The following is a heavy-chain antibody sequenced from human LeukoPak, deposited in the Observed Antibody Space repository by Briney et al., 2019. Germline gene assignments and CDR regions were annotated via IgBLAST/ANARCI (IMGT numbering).Heavy chain of an antibody. V-gene: IGHV3-21*01. Sequence: PGGSLRLSCAASGFTFSSCSMNWVRQAPGKGLEWVSSISSSSSYIYYADSVKGRFTISRDNAKNSLYLQMNSLRAEDTAVYYCARDRYDILTHDWFDPWGQGTLVTVSS. J-gene: IGHJ5*02. CDR1: GFTFSSCS. CDR3: ARDRYDILTHDWFDP. CDR2: ISSSSSYI. D-gene: IGHD3-9*01.